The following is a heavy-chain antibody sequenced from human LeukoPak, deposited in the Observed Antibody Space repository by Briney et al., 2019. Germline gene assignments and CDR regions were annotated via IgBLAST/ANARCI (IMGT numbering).Heavy chain of an antibody. CDR2: IIEGGDLK. CDR3: AGHWYSSSWYV. CDR1: GFTFSAYW. D-gene: IGHD6-13*01. Sequence: GALRLSCAASGFTFSAYWMTWVRQAPGKGLAWVANIIEGGDLKYYVDSVKGRFTISRDNAKNSLYLQMNSLRAEDTAVYYCAGHWYSSSWYVWGQGTLVTVSS. V-gene: IGHV3-7*01. J-gene: IGHJ4*02.